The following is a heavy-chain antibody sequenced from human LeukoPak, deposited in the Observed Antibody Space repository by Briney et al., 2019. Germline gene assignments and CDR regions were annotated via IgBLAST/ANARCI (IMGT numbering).Heavy chain of an antibody. D-gene: IGHD1-1*01. CDR2: IKSKTDGGTT. J-gene: IGHJ4*02. CDR3: LGTVSGTS. V-gene: IGHV3-15*01. CDR1: GFTFSDAW. Sequence: PGGSLRLSCAASGFTFSDAWMSWVRQAPGKGLEWVGRIKSKTDGGTTDYAAPVKGRFTTSRDDSKNTLYLQMNSLETEDTAVSYCLGTVSGTSGGRGTRVTVS.